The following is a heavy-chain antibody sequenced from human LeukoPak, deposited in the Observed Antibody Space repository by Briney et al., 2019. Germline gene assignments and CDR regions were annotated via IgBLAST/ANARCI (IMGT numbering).Heavy chain of an antibody. CDR2: INHSGST. CDR3: ARAKFLGDGDLRYFDY. Sequence: SETLSLTCTVSGGSISSYYWSWIRQPPGKGLEWIGEINHSGSTNYNPSLKSRVTISVDTSKNQFSLKLSSVTAADTAVYYCARAKFLGDGDLRYFDYWGQGTLVTVSS. J-gene: IGHJ4*02. D-gene: IGHD4-17*01. CDR1: GGSISSYY. V-gene: IGHV4-34*01.